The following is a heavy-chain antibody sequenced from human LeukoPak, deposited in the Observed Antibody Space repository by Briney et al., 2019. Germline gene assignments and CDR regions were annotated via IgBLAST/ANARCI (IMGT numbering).Heavy chain of an antibody. CDR1: GFTFSNYD. Sequence: PGGSLRLSCEAPGFTFSNYDMIWVRQAPGKGLEWVSIISGSGGSTYYGDSVKGRFTVSGDNSKNTLYLQMNSLRAEDTAVYYCAKDGGLWVSAHWGDSWGRGTLVTVSS. V-gene: IGHV3-23*01. CDR3: AKDGGLWVSAHWGDS. J-gene: IGHJ4*02. D-gene: IGHD7-27*01. CDR2: ISGSGGST.